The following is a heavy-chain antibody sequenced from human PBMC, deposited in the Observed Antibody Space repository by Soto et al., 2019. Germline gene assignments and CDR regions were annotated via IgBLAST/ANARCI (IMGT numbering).Heavy chain of an antibody. CDR2: ISYDGSNK. Sequence: QVQLVESGGGVVQPGRSLRLSCAASGFTFSSYGMHWVRQAPGKGLEWVAVISYDGSNKYYADSVKGRFTIYRDNSKNTLYLQMNSLRAEDTAVYYCAKDRRKVVVAAPFDYWGHGTLVTVSS. CDR1: GFTFSSYG. CDR3: AKDRRKVVVAAPFDY. V-gene: IGHV3-30*18. D-gene: IGHD2-15*01. J-gene: IGHJ4*01.